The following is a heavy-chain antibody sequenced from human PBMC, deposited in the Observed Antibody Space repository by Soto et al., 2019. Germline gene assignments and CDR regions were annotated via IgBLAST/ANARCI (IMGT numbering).Heavy chain of an antibody. J-gene: IGHJ4*02. CDR2: ISAYNGNT. V-gene: IGHV1-18*01. Sequence: GASVKVSCKASGYTFTSYGISWVRQAPGQGLEWMGWISAYNGNTNCAQKLQGRVTMTTDTSTSTAYMELRSLRSDDTAVYYCERRYSSSWYGGDFDYWGQGTLVTVSS. CDR3: ERRYSSSWYGGDFDY. D-gene: IGHD6-13*01. CDR1: GYTFTSYG.